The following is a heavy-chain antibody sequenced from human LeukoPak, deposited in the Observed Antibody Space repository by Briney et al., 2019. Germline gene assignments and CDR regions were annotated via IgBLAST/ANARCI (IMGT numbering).Heavy chain of an antibody. CDR1: GDSINSLDL. CDR2: MYLSGTT. CDR3: AGLVGRYSSGLYYYYFDY. V-gene: IGHV4-4*02. J-gene: IGHJ4*02. Sequence: SETLSLTCTVSGDSINSLDLWSWVRQPPGKGLEWIGEMYLSGTTHSNPSVKSRVTISIDESKNQFFLNLSSVTAADTAVYYCAGLVGRYSSGLYYYYFDYWGQGTLVTVSS. D-gene: IGHD3-22*01.